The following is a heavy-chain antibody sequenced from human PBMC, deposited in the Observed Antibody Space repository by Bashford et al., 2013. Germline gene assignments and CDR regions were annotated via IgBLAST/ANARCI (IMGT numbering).Heavy chain of an antibody. CDR3: ARYPYSSSSKRGNWFDP. CDR1: GATISGGGHL. D-gene: IGHD6-6*01. V-gene: IGHV4-31*03. J-gene: IGHJ5*02. Sequence: LSLTCTVSGATISGGGHLWSWIRQLPDKGLQWIGYIHTSGTHFTPSLKSRASILVDIDENQFSLTLASVTAADTAVYYCARYPYSSSSKRGNWFDPWGQGIQVTVSS. CDR2: IHTSGT.